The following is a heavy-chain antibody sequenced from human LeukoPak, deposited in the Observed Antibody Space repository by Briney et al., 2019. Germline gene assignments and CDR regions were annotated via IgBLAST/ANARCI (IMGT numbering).Heavy chain of an antibody. CDR2: INPSGGST. J-gene: IGHJ4*02. D-gene: IGHD4-23*01. Sequence: GASVKVSCKASGYTFTSYYMHWVRQAPGQGLEWMGIINPSGGSTSYAQKFQGRVTMTRDTSTSTVYMELSSLRSEDTAVYYCARAKAQNYGGNSHYFDYWGQGTLVTVSS. CDR1: GYTFTSYY. V-gene: IGHV1-46*01. CDR3: ARAKAQNYGGNSHYFDY.